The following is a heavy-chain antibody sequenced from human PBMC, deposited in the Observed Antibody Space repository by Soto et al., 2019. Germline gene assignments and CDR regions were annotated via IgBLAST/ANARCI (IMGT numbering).Heavy chain of an antibody. Sequence: PSETLSLTCTVSGCSISSYYWSWIRQPPGKGLEWIGYIYYSGSTNYNPSLKSRVTISVDTSKNPFSLKLSSVTAADTAVYYCARSDGRYWGQGTLVTVSS. CDR2: IYYSGST. V-gene: IGHV4-59*01. CDR3: ARSDGRY. J-gene: IGHJ4*02. CDR1: GCSISSYY.